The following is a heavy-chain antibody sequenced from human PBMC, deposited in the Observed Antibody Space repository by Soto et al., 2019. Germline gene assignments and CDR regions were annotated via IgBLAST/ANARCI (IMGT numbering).Heavy chain of an antibody. D-gene: IGHD6-6*01. J-gene: IGHJ4*02. Sequence: SVKVSCTASGGTFSSYAISWVRQAPGQGLEWMGGIIPIFGTANYAQKFQGRVTITADESTSTAYMELSSLSSEDTAVYYCASTDFSSSSPPNLFYWGQGTLVTVSS. V-gene: IGHV1-69*13. CDR2: IIPIFGTA. CDR3: ASTDFSSSSPPNLFY. CDR1: GGTFSSYA.